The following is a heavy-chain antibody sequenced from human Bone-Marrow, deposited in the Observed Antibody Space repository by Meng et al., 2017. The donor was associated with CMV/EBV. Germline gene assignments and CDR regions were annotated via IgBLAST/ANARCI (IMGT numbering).Heavy chain of an antibody. Sequence: GESLKISCAASGFSFSNHAMHWVRQAPGKGLEWVAFISYEGRDKFYGDSVKGRFTISRDNSKNTLYLQMNSLRAEDTAVYYCARVGGGSYYSVIHYYGMDVWGQGTTVTGSS. CDR1: GFSFSNHA. CDR2: ISYEGRDK. J-gene: IGHJ6*02. V-gene: IGHV3-33*01. CDR3: ARVGGGSYYSVIHYYGMDV. D-gene: IGHD1-26*01.